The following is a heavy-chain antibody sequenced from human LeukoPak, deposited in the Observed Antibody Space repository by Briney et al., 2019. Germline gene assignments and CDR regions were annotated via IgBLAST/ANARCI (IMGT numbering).Heavy chain of an antibody. CDR2: IYHSGST. V-gene: IGHV4-38-2*02. D-gene: IGHD3-16*01. J-gene: IGHJ4*02. Sequence: SETLSLTCTVSGVSISSGYYWGWIRQPPGKGLEWIGSIYHSGSTYYNPSLKSRVTISVDTSKNKFSLKLSSVTAPDTAVYYLARKRLRVGAYWGRGTVVTVSS. CDR3: ARKRLRVGAY. CDR1: GVSISSGYY.